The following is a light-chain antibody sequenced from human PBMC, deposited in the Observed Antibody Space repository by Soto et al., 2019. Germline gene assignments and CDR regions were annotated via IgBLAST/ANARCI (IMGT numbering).Light chain of an antibody. CDR2: AAS. J-gene: IGKJ1*01. V-gene: IGKV3-20*01. CDR1: QSVSSSY. Sequence: EIVLTQSPGTLSLSPGERATLSCRASQSVSSSYLAWYQQKPGQAPRLLIYAASSRATGIPDRFSGSGSGTDFPLTISRLEPEDFAVYYWQQYGSSRTFGQGTKVAIK. CDR3: QQYGSSRT.